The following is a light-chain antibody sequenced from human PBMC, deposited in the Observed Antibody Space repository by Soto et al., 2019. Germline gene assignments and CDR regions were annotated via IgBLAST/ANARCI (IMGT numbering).Light chain of an antibody. V-gene: IGKV1-39*01. CDR3: PQSYSTPWT. CDR1: QSISSY. Sequence: DIQMTQSPSSLSASVGDRVTITCRASQSISSYLNWYQQKPGKAPKLLIYASSILQSWVPSRFSGSGSGKDFTLPISSLQPEDFAPYYCPQSYSTPWTFGQGTKVEIK. J-gene: IGKJ1*01. CDR2: ASS.